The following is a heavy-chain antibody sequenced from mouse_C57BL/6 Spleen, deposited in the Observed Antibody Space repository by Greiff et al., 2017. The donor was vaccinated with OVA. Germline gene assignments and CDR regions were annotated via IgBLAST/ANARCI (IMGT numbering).Heavy chain of an antibody. CDR2: IYPGDGDT. CDR1: GYAFSSSW. V-gene: IGHV1-82*01. D-gene: IGHD2-5*01. J-gene: IGHJ3*01. CDR3: AKSNYVSF. Sequence: VQVVESGPELVKPGASVKISCKASGYAFSSSWMNWVKQRPGKGLEWIGRIYPGDGDTNYNGKFKGKATLTADKSSSTAYMQLSSLTSEDSAVYFCAKSNYVSFWGQGTLVTVSA.